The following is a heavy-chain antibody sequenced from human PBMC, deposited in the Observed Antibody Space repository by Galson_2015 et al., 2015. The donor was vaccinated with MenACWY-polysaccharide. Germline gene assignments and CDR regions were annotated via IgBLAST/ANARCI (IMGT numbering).Heavy chain of an antibody. J-gene: IGHJ5*02. Sequence: SLRLSCAASGFTFSSYGMHWVRQAPGKGLEWVAVIWYDGSNKYYADSAKGRFTISRDNSKNTLYLQMNSLRAEDTAVYYCARDRGAYGPRRGGRSNWFDPWGQGTLVTVSS. V-gene: IGHV3-33*01. CDR1: GFTFSSYG. CDR2: IWYDGSNK. CDR3: ARDRGAYGPRRGGRSNWFDP. D-gene: IGHD3-10*01.